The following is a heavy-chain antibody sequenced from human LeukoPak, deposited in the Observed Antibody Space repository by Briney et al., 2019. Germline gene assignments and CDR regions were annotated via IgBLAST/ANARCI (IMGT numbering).Heavy chain of an antibody. CDR3: ARDYRYDSQGAFDI. CDR2: IYTSGST. D-gene: IGHD3-22*01. CDR1: GGSISSYY. J-gene: IGHJ3*02. V-gene: IGHV4-4*09. Sequence: SETLSLTCTVSGGSISSYYWSWIRQPPGKGLEWIGYIYTSGSTNYNPSLKSRVTISVDTSKNQFSLKLTSVTAAYTAVYYCARDYRYDSQGAFDIWGQGTMVTVSS.